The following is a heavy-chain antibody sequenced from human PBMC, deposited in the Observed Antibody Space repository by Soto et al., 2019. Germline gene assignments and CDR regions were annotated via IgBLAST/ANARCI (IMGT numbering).Heavy chain of an antibody. Sequence: EVQLLEFGGTLVQPGGSLRLSCAASGFTFSNYALSWVRQAPGKGLEWVSTIHGDGGGTYYADSVKDRFTISRDNSKDTLYLQMNSLRAEDTAVYYCAKVAWGGWGQGTTVTVSS. J-gene: IGHJ6*02. D-gene: IGHD3-16*01. V-gene: IGHV3-23*01. CDR3: AKVAWGG. CDR2: IHGDGGGT. CDR1: GFTFSNYA.